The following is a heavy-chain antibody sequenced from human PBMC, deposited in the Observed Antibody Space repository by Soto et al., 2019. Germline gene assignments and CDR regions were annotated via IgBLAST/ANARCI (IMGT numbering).Heavy chain of an antibody. Sequence: SLRLSCAASGFTFSSYAIHWVRQAPGKGLEWVAVISYDGSNKYYADSVKGRFTISRDNSKNTLYLQMNSLRAEDTAVYYCARDFLGSYGYGMDVWGKGSRVTVCS. D-gene: IGHD5-18*01. V-gene: IGHV3-30-3*01. J-gene: IGHJ6*01. CDR3: ARDFLGSYGYGMDV. CDR2: ISYDGSNK. CDR1: GFTFSSYA.